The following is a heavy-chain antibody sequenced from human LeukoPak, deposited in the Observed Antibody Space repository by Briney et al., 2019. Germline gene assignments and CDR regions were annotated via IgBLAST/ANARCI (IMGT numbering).Heavy chain of an antibody. V-gene: IGHV3-48*01. CDR2: IGSSSSTI. D-gene: IGHD2-15*01. Sequence: PGGSLRLSCAASGFTLSSYSMNWVRQAPGKGLEWVSYIGSSSSTINYADSVKGRFTISRDNAKNTLYLQMNSLRAEDTAVYYCASVGRYCSGGSCYVGAFGFWGQGTMVTVSS. J-gene: IGHJ3*01. CDR1: GFTLSSYS. CDR3: ASVGRYCSGGSCYVGAFGF.